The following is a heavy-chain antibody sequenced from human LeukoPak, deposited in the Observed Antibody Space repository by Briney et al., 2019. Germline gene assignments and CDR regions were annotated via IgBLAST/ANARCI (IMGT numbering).Heavy chain of an antibody. V-gene: IGHV3-53*01. CDR2: IYSGDST. CDR3: AKDLGTGYYGSGNDY. J-gene: IGHJ4*02. CDR1: GFTVSSNY. D-gene: IGHD3-10*01. Sequence: GGSLRLSCAASGFTVSSNYMSWVRQAPGKGLEWVSVIYSGDSTYYADSVKGRFTISRDNSKNTLYLQMNSLRAEDTAVYYCAKDLGTGYYGSGNDYWGQGTLVTVSS.